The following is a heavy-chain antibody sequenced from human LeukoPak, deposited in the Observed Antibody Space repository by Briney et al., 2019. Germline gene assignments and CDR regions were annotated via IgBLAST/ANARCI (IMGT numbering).Heavy chain of an antibody. Sequence: GGSLRLSCAASGFTFSSYVMSCVRQAPGKGLEWGSTITRGGSTYYADSVKGRFTISRDNSKNMLHLQMNSLRAEDTAVYYCAKDSSADDSSGYSYYFDYWGQGTLVTVSS. CDR1: GFTFSSYV. J-gene: IGHJ4*02. V-gene: IGHV3-23*01. CDR2: ITRGGST. CDR3: AKDSSADDSSGYSYYFDY. D-gene: IGHD3-22*01.